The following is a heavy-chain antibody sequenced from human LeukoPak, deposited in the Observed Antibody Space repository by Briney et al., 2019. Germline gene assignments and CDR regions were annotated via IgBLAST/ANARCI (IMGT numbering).Heavy chain of an antibody. J-gene: IGHJ4*02. V-gene: IGHV3-9*01. CDR3: ARVGEYSSSSY. CDR2: ISWNSGSI. D-gene: IGHD6-6*01. Sequence: GGSLRLSCAASGFTFDDYAMHWVRQAPGKGLEWVSGISWNSGSIGYADSVKGRFTISRDNAKNSLYLQMNSLRAEDTAVYYCARVGEYSSSSYWGQGTLVTVSS. CDR1: GFTFDDYA.